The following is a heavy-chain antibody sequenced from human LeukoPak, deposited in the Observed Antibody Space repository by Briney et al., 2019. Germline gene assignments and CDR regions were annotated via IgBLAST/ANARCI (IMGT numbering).Heavy chain of an antibody. Sequence: SETLSLTCTVSGGSISSHYWSWIRQPPGKGLEWIGYIYYSGSTNHNPSLKSRVTISVDTSKNQFSLKLSSVTAADTAVYYCARSDRLSWYYFDYWGQGTLVTVSS. CDR1: GGSISSHY. J-gene: IGHJ4*02. CDR2: IYYSGST. D-gene: IGHD6-13*01. CDR3: ARSDRLSWYYFDY. V-gene: IGHV4-59*11.